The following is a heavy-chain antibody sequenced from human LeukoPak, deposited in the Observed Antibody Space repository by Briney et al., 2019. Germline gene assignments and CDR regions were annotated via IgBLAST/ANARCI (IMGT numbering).Heavy chain of an antibody. CDR2: INPNSGGT. Sequence: ASVKVSCKASGYTFTGYYTHWVRQAPGQGLEWMGWINPNSGGTNYAQKFQGRVTMTRDTSISTAYMELSRLRSDDTAVYYCARDWYYYDSSGYFFWGQGTLVTVSS. D-gene: IGHD3-22*01. CDR1: GYTFTGYY. V-gene: IGHV1-2*02. CDR3: ARDWYYYDSSGYFF. J-gene: IGHJ4*02.